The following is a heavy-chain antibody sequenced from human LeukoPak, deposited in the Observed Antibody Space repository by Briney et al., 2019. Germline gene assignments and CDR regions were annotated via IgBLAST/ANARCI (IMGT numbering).Heavy chain of an antibody. CDR2: INPNSGGT. D-gene: IGHD3-3*01. V-gene: IGHV1-2*02. CDR1: GYTFTGYY. J-gene: IGHJ5*02. CDR3: ARDLIMEGLFPA. Sequence: ASVKVSCKASGYTFTGYYMHWVRQAPGQRLEWMGWINPNSGGTNYAQKFQGRVTMTRDTSISTAYMELSRLRSDDTAVYYCARDLIMEGLFPAWGQGTLVTVSS.